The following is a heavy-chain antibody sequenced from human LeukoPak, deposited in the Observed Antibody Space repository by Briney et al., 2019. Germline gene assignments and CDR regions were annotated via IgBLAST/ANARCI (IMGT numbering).Heavy chain of an antibody. Sequence: SETLSLTCTVSGGSISSYYWSWIRQPPGKGLEWIGRIYTSGSTNYNPSLKSRVTISVDTSKNQFSLKLSSVTAADTAVYYCATRLYSSGWPDAFDIWGQGTMVTVSS. CDR2: IYTSGST. J-gene: IGHJ3*02. CDR3: ATRLYSSGWPDAFDI. CDR1: GGSISSYY. D-gene: IGHD6-19*01. V-gene: IGHV4-4*07.